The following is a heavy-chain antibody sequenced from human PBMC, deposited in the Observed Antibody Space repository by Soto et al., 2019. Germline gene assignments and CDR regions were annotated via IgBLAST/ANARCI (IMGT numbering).Heavy chain of an antibody. CDR1: GFTFSSYG. CDR3: ARRMENGKIAAAAPYGMDV. D-gene: IGHD6-13*01. CDR2: IWYDGSNK. V-gene: IGHV3-33*01. Sequence: GGSLRLSCAASGFTFSSYGMHWVRQAPGKGLEWVAVIWYDGSNKYYADSVKGRFTISRDNSKNTLYLQMNSLRAEDTAVYYCARRMENGKIAAAAPYGMDVWGQGTTVTVSS. J-gene: IGHJ6*02.